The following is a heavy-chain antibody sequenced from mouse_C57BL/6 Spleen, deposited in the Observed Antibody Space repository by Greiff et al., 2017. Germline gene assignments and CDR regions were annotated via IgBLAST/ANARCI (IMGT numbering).Heavy chain of an antibody. CDR2: IYPRSGNT. CDR3: ARGRADGNYRAY. V-gene: IGHV1-81*01. CDR1: GYTFTSYG. J-gene: IGHJ3*01. D-gene: IGHD2-1*01. Sequence: VQLQQSGAELARPGASVKLSCKASGYTFTSYGISWVKQRTGQGLEWIGEIYPRSGNTYYNEKFKGKATLTADKASSTAYMSLRSLTSEDSAVYFCARGRADGNYRAYWGQGTLVTVSA.